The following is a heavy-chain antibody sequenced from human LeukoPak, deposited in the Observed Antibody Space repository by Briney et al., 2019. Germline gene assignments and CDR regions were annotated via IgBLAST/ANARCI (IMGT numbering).Heavy chain of an antibody. CDR3: AEDQKLQPFHY. J-gene: IGHJ4*02. D-gene: IGHD2-15*01. Sequence: PGGSLRLSCAASGFTFSSYSMNWVRQAPGKGLEWVSSISSSSSYIYYADSVKGRFTISRDNAKNSLYLQMNRLRIEDTSVYYCAEDQKLQPFHYWGQGTLVTVSS. CDR2: ISSSSSYI. V-gene: IGHV3-21*01. CDR1: GFTFSSYS.